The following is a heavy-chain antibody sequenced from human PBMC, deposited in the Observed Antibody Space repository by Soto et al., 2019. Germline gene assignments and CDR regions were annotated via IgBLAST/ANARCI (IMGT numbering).Heavy chain of an antibody. J-gene: IGHJ4*02. D-gene: IGHD6-19*01. Sequence: GGSLRLSCAASGFTFSSYRMSWVRQAPGKGLEWVANIKQDGSEKYYVDSVKGRFTISRDNAKNSLYLQMNSLRAEDTAVYYCAREQVFIAVAGNDYWGQGTLVTVSS. CDR3: AREQVFIAVAGNDY. CDR1: GFTFSSYR. CDR2: IKQDGSEK. V-gene: IGHV3-7*01.